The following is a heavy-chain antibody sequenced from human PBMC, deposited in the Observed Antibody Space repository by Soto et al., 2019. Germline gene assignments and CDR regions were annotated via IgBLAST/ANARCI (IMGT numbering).Heavy chain of an antibody. CDR3: ASSYYYGSGSHDFDY. V-gene: IGHV4-30-4*01. J-gene: IGHJ4*02. D-gene: IGHD3-10*01. Sequence: SETLSLTCTVSGGSISSGDYYWSWIRQPPGKGLEWIGYIYYSGSTYYNPSLKSRVTISVDTSKNQFSLKLSSVTAADTAVYYCASSYYYGSGSHDFDYWGQGTLVTVSS. CDR1: GGSISSGDYY. CDR2: IYYSGST.